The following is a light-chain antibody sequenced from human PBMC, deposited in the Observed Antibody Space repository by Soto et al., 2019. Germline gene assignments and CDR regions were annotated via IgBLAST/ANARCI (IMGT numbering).Light chain of an antibody. CDR1: SSDVGGYNY. CDR3: SAYTSSAVV. Sequence: QSALTQPASVSGSPGQSITISCTGTSSDVGGYNYVYWYQQHPGKAPKLMIYDVSNRPSGVSNRFSGSKSGNTASLTIPGLQAEDEADYYCSAYTSSAVVFGGGTKLTVL. CDR2: DVS. V-gene: IGLV2-14*01. J-gene: IGLJ2*01.